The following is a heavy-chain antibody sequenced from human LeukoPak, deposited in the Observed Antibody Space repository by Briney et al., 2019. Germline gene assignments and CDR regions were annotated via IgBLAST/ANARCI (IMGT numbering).Heavy chain of an antibody. J-gene: IGHJ5*02. CDR1: GGSISSTNYY. D-gene: IGHD3-16*01. V-gene: IGHV4-39*01. CDR2: VYYSGST. CDR3: VRRNYVSGRIDP. Sequence: SETLSLTCTVSGGSISSTNYYWGWIRQPPGKGLEWIGSVYYSGSTYYSPSLKSRVTISVDTSKNQFSLNLTSVTAADTAVYYCVRRNYVSGRIDPWGQGTLVTVSS.